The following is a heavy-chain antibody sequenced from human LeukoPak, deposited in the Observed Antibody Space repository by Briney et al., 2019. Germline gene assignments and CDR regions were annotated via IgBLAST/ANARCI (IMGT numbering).Heavy chain of an antibody. CDR1: GGSISSTNYY. V-gene: IGHV4-39*07. Sequence: SETLSLTCTVSGGSISSTNYYWGWIRQPPGKGLEWIGSIYHSGSTYYNPSLKSRVTISVDTSKNQFSLKLSSVTAADTAVYYCAGYGDYSLDYFDYWGQGTLVTVSS. D-gene: IGHD4-17*01. CDR2: IYHSGST. CDR3: AGYGDYSLDYFDY. J-gene: IGHJ4*02.